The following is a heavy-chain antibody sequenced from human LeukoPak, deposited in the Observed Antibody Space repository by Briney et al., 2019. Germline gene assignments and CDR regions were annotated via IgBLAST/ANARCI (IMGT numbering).Heavy chain of an antibody. J-gene: IGHJ4*02. V-gene: IGHV3-21*01. D-gene: IGHD6-13*01. Sequence: GGSLRLSCAASGFTFSSYSMNWVRQAPGKGLEWVSSISGGSGYIYYADSVKGRFTISRDNAKNSLYLQMNSLRAEDTAVYYCVGGPISAAGEDYWGQGILVTVYS. CDR2: ISGGSGYI. CDR3: VGGPISAAGEDY. CDR1: GFTFSSYS.